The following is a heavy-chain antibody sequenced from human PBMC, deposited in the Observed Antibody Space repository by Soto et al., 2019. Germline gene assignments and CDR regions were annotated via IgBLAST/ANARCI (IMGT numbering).Heavy chain of an antibody. J-gene: IGHJ5*02. CDR3: ARGWSGLVIIRFDP. D-gene: IGHD3-9*01. V-gene: IGHV4-34*01. CDR1: GGSFRCYY. CDR2: VNHSGST. Sequence: PSETRYLTSAVYGGSFRCYYLIWLRQPPGKGLEWIGEVNHSGSTNYNPSLKSRVTISVDTSKNQFSLKLSSVTAADTAVYYCARGWSGLVIIRFDPWGQGTLVTGSS.